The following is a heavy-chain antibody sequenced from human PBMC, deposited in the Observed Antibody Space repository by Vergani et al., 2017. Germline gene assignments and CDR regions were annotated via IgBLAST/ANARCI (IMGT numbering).Heavy chain of an antibody. D-gene: IGHD3-22*01. CDR3: ARLYGRDSSRSKYFDY. Sequence: EVQLVQSGAEVKKPGESLKISCQISGYSFTNYWIGWVRQMPGKGLEWMGIIHPADSDTRYSPSFQGQVTISVDKSISTAYLQRRSLRASDSAMYYCARLYGRDSSRSKYFDYWGQGTLVTVSS. CDR2: IHPADSDT. J-gene: IGHJ4*02. CDR1: GYSFTNYW. V-gene: IGHV5-51*01.